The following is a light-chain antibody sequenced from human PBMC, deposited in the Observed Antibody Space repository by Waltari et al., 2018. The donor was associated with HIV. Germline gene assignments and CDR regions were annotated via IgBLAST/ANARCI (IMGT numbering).Light chain of an antibody. Sequence: QSVLTQPPSVSGAPGQRVTISCTGNSFNIGAGYDVPGYQQFPGTAPRLLIHGNTNRPSGVPDRFSGSKSDTSASLAITGLEAEDEADYYCQSYDRSLTGWVFGGGTKLTVL. CDR3: QSYDRSLTGWV. CDR1: SFNIGAGYD. CDR2: GNT. V-gene: IGLV1-40*01. J-gene: IGLJ3*02.